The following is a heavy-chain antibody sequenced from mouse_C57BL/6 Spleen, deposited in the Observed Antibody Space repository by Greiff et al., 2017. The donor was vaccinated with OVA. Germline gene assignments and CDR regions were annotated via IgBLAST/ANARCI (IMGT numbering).Heavy chain of an antibody. Sequence: EVQLVESGGGLVKPGGSLKLSCAASGFTFSSYAMSWVRQTPEKRLEWVATISDGGSYTYYPDNVKGRFTISRDNAKNNLYLQMSHLKSEDTAMYYCARGRWEFAYWGQGTLVTVSA. CDR2: ISDGGSYT. CDR1: GFTFSSYA. CDR3: ARGRWEFAY. J-gene: IGHJ3*01. V-gene: IGHV5-4*01. D-gene: IGHD4-1*01.